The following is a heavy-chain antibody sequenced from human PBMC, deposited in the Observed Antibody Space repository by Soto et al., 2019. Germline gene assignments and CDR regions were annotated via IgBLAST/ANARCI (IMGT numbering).Heavy chain of an antibody. D-gene: IGHD3-3*01. J-gene: IGHJ6*03. CDR3: ARGQRDITIFGVVTFYYYYYMDV. CDR2: IYSGGST. V-gene: IGHV3-66*01. Sequence: GGSLSLSCAASGFTVSSNYMSWVRQAPGKGLEWVSVIYSGGSTYYADSVKGRFTISRDNSKNTLYLQMNSLRAEDTAVYYCARGQRDITIFGVVTFYYYYYMDVWGKGTTVTVSS. CDR1: GFTVSSNY.